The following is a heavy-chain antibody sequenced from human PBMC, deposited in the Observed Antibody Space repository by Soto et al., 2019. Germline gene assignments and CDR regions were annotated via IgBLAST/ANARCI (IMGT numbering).Heavy chain of an antibody. Sequence: PSETLSLTCTVSGGSISSGDYYWSWIRQPPGKGLEWIGYIYYSGSTYYNPSLKSRVTISVDTSKNQFSLKLSSVTAADTAVYYCARDELGIGYYYGMDVWGQGTTVTF. J-gene: IGHJ6*01. CDR2: IYYSGST. CDR3: ARDELGIGYYYGMDV. V-gene: IGHV4-30-4*01. D-gene: IGHD7-27*01. CDR1: GGSISSGDYY.